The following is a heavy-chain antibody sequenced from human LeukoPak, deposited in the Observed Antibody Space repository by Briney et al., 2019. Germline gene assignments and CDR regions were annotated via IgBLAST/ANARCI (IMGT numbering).Heavy chain of an antibody. CDR2: ISAYNGKT. CDR1: GYTFTTTY. Sequence: GASVKVSCKASGYTFTTTYINWVRQAPGQGLEWMGWISAYNGKTSYAQKFQGRVTMTTDSSTNTAYMDLTSLRSDDTAVYYCARDPHMTTPYYYYMDVWGKGTTVTVSS. CDR3: ARDPHMTTPYYYYMDV. V-gene: IGHV1-18*01. D-gene: IGHD4-11*01. J-gene: IGHJ6*03.